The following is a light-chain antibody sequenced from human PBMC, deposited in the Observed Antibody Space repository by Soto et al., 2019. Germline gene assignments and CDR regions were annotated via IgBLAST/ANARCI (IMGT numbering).Light chain of an antibody. CDR2: GAS. J-gene: IGKJ2*01. CDR3: QQYGSSPPYT. CDR1: QTVSSNY. Sequence: EIVLTQSPGTLSLSPGERATLSCRASQTVSSNYLAWYQQRTGQAPRLLIYGASSRATGIPDRFSGSGSGTDFTLTTSRLEPEDVAEYYCQQYGSSPPYTFGQGTKLEIK. V-gene: IGKV3-20*01.